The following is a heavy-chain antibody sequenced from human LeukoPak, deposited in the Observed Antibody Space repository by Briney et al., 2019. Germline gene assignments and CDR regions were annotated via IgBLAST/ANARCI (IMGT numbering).Heavy chain of an antibody. V-gene: IGHV3-21*01. CDR1: GFTVSSNY. D-gene: IGHD5-18*01. Sequence: PGGSLRLSCAASGFTVSSNYMNWVRQAPGKGLEWVSSISSSSSYIYYADSVKGRFTISRDNAKNSLYLQMNSLRAEDTAVYYCARDRPWIQLWLRRSFDYWGQGTLVTVSS. CDR3: ARDRPWIQLWLRRSFDY. CDR2: ISSSSSYI. J-gene: IGHJ4*02.